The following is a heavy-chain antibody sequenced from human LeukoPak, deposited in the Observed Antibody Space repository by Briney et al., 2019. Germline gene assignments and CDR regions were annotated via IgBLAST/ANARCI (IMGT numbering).Heavy chain of an antibody. V-gene: IGHV3-66*02. CDR2: IYSGGGT. D-gene: IGHD2-21*01. J-gene: IGHJ4*02. CDR3: ARGADCGSDCSSRRRDFDY. CDR1: GFNVNTNY. Sequence: GGSLRLSCAASGFNVNTNYMTWVRQAPRKGLEWVSIIYSGGGTYYADSVKGRFTISRDNSKNTLYLQMNSLRSEDTAVYYCARGADCGSDCSSRRRDFDYWGQGTLVTVSS.